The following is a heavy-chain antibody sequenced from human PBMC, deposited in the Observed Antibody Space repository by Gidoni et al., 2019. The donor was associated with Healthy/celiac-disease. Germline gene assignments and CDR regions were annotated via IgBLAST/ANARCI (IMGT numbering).Heavy chain of an antibody. CDR1: SSYA. Sequence: SSYAMHWVRQAPGKGLEWVAVISYDGSNKYYADSVKGRFTISRDNSKNTLYLQMNSLRAEDTAVYYCARSRVVVVAAPYQDWGQGTLVTVSS. CDR3: ARSRVVVVAAPYQD. V-gene: IGHV3-30-3*01. D-gene: IGHD2-15*01. CDR2: ISYDGSNK. J-gene: IGHJ4*02.